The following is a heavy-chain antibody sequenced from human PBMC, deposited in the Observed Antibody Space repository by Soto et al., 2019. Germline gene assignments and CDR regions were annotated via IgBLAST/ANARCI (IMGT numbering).Heavy chain of an antibody. J-gene: IGHJ6*03. CDR2: IGTAGDT. V-gene: IGHV3-13*01. CDR1: GFTFSSYD. CDR3: ARVKYYYYMDV. Sequence: ESGGGLVQPGGSLRLSCAASGFTFSSYDMHWVRQATGKGLEWVSAIGTAGDTYYPGSVKGRFTISRENAKNSLYLQMNSLRAGDTAVYYCARVKYYYYMDVWGKGTTVTVSS.